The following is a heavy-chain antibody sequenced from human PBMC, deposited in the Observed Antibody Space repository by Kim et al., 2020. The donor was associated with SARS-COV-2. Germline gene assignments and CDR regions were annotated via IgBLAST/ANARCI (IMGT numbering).Heavy chain of an antibody. CDR3: VKAAAEYIANWFDP. V-gene: IGHV3-64D*06. J-gene: IGHJ5*02. Sequence: ADSVKGRFTISRDNSKNTLYLQMSSLRAEDTAVYYCVKAAAEYIANWFDPWGQGTLVTVSS. D-gene: IGHD6-13*01.